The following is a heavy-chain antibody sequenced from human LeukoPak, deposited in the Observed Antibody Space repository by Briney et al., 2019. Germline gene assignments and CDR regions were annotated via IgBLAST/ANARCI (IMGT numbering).Heavy chain of an antibody. J-gene: IGHJ4*02. Sequence: ASVKVSCKASGGTFSSYAISWVRQAPGQGLEWMGWINPNSGGTNYAQKFQGRVTMTRDTSISTAYMELSRLRSDDTAVYYCARDHDYYGSGSYYGLPDYWGQGTLVTVSS. D-gene: IGHD3-10*01. CDR1: GGTFSSYA. V-gene: IGHV1-2*02. CDR2: INPNSGGT. CDR3: ARDHDYYGSGSYYGLPDY.